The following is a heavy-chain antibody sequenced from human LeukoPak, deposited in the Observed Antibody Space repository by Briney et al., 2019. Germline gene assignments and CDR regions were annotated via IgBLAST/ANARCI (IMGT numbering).Heavy chain of an antibody. CDR1: GGSISSYY. CDR2: IYYSGST. J-gene: IGHJ4*02. CDR3: ARQHGGNSVDY. V-gene: IGHV4-59*08. D-gene: IGHD4-23*01. Sequence: SETLSLTCTVSGGSISSYYWSWIRQPPGKGLEWIGYIYYSGSTNYNPSLKSRVTISVDTSKNQFSLKLSSVTAADTAVYYCARQHGGNSVDYWGQGTLVTVSS.